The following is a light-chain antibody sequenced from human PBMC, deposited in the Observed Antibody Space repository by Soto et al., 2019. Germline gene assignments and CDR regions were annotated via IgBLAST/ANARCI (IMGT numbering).Light chain of an antibody. Sequence: IPMTQSPSSLSASVGDRVSLTCRASQSVSIFVNWYQQKPGKAPKLLIYAASTLQSGVPSRFSGSGSGTDFTLTITSLQPDDFAVYYCQQSYSSPTFGPGTKVEIK. J-gene: IGKJ1*01. CDR3: QQSYSSPT. V-gene: IGKV1-39*01. CDR1: QSVSIF. CDR2: AAS.